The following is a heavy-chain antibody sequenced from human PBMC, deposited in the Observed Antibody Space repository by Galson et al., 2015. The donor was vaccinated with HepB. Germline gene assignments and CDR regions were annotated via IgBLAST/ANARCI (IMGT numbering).Heavy chain of an antibody. CDR2: VYYSGVT. Sequence: ETLSLTCTVSGGSTSGSSYYWNWIRQSPGKGLEWIGSVYYSGVTYYNPSLKSRVTISVDTSKNEFSLRVSSVTAADTALYYCARALGGSYFYGMDVWGQGTTVAVSS. D-gene: IGHD3-16*02. V-gene: IGHV4-39*01. CDR1: GGSTSGSSYY. CDR3: ARALGGSYFYGMDV. J-gene: IGHJ6*02.